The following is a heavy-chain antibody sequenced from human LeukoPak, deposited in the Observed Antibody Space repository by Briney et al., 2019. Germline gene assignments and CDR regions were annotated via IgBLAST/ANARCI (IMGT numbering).Heavy chain of an antibody. J-gene: IGHJ6*02. Sequence: SETLSLTCTVSGGSISSGGYYWSWLRQHPGKGLEWIGYIYYSGSTYYNPSLKSRVTISIDTSKNQFSLKLSSVTAADTAVYYCARDVRHYYDSSGYYYYYGMDVWGQGTTVTVSS. CDR3: ARDVRHYYDSSGYYYYYGMDV. CDR1: GGSISSGGYY. CDR2: IYYSGST. V-gene: IGHV4-31*03. D-gene: IGHD3-22*01.